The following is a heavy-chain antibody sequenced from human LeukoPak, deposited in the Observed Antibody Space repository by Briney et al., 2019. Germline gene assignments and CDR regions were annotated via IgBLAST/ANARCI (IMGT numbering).Heavy chain of an antibody. J-gene: IGHJ4*02. V-gene: IGHV1-2*02. D-gene: IGHD3-10*01. CDR2: INPNSGGT. CDR3: ARDMTLKGSGSSQN. CDR1: GYTFTGYY. Sequence: ASVKASCKASGYTFTGYYMHWVRQAPGQGLEWMGWINPNSGGTNYAQKFQGRVTMTRDTSISTAYMELSRLRSDDTAVYYCARDMTLKGSGSSQNWGQGTLVTVSS.